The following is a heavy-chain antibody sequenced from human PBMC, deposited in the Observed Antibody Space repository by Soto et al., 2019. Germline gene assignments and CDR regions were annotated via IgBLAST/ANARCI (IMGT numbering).Heavy chain of an antibody. CDR2: IIPIFGTA. D-gene: IGHD3-22*01. Sequence: SVKVSCKASGGTFSSYAISWVRQAPGQGLEWMGGIIPIFGTANYAQKFQGRVTITADESTSTAYMELGSLRSEDTAVYYCARDLNYYDSSGYHIDAFDIWGQGTMVTVPS. CDR3: ARDLNYYDSSGYHIDAFDI. J-gene: IGHJ3*02. CDR1: GGTFSSYA. V-gene: IGHV1-69*13.